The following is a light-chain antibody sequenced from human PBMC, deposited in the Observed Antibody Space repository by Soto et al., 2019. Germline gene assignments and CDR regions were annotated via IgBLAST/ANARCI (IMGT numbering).Light chain of an antibody. Sequence: QSALTQPPSVSGAPGQRVTISCTGSSSNIGAGYDVHWYQQLPGTAPKLLIYGNSNRPSGVPDRFSGSKSGTSASLANTGLQAEDEADYYCQSYDSSLSGWVFGGGTKLTVL. CDR2: GNS. CDR3: QSYDSSLSGWV. J-gene: IGLJ3*02. CDR1: SSNIGAGYD. V-gene: IGLV1-40*01.